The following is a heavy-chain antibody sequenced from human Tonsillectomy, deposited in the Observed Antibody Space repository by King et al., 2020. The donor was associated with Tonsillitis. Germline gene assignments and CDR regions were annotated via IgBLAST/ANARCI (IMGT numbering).Heavy chain of an antibody. CDR2: VSSGGTTI. J-gene: IGHJ4*02. D-gene: IGHD2-21*02. V-gene: IGHV3-48*02. CDR1: GFTFSSYS. CDR3: ARYDSVDY. Sequence: VQLVESGGGLVQPGGSLRLSCAASGFTFSSYSMNWVRQAPGKGLEWISYVSSGGTTIYYADSVKGRFTISRDNAENSLYLQMSSLRDEYTAVYYCARYDSVDYWGQGTLVTVSS.